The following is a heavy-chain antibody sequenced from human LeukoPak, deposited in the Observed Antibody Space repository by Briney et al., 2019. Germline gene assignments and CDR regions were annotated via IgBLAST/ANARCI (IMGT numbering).Heavy chain of an antibody. V-gene: IGHV4-31*03. CDR3: ASGRMDWFDL. CDR1: GGSISSGGYY. CDR2: IYYSGST. Sequence: PSETLSLTCTVSGGSISSGGYYWSWIRQHPGKGLEWIGYIYYSGSTYYNPSLKSRVTISLDTSKNQFSLKLSSVTAADTAVYYCASGRMDWFDLWGQGTLVTVSS. J-gene: IGHJ5*02. D-gene: IGHD1-14*01.